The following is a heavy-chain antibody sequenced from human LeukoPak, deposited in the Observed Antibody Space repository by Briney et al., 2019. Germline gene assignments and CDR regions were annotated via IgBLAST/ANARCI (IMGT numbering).Heavy chain of an antibody. CDR3: TRDGATLDY. V-gene: IGHV3-49*04. J-gene: IGHJ4*02. Sequence: TGGSLRLSCTASGFTFGDYTMSWVRQAPGKGLEWVGFIRSKACGATTEYAASVKGRFTISRDDSRSIAYLQMNSLKTEDTAMYYCTRDGATLDYWGQGTLVTVSS. D-gene: IGHD1-26*01. CDR1: GFTFGDYT. CDR2: IRSKACGATT.